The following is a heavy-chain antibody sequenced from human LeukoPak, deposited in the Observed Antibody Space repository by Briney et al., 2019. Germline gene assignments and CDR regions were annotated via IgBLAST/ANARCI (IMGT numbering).Heavy chain of an antibody. CDR2: ISGSGGST. V-gene: IGHV3-23*01. CDR1: GFTFSSYA. J-gene: IGHJ4*02. Sequence: GGSLRLSCAASGFTFSSYAMSWVRQAPGKGLEWVSAISGSGGSTYYADSVKGRFTISRDNAKNTLYLQMNSLRAEDTAVYYCARVFPPYYYDSSGYNDYWGQGTLVTVSS. CDR3: ARVFPPYYYDSSGYNDY. D-gene: IGHD3-22*01.